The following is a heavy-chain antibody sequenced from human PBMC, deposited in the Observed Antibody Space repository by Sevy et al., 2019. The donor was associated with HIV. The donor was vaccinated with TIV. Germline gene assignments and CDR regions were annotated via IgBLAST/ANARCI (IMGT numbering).Heavy chain of an antibody. CDR3: ARDSTTRPRVLDY. V-gene: IGHV4-59*01. CDR2: FYHSGSI. D-gene: IGHD1-1*01. J-gene: IGHJ4*02. Sequence: SETLSLTCTVSGGSITSYYWSWIRQPPRKGLEWIGYFYHSGSINYNPSLKSRVTISVDTSKNQFSLTLKSVTAADTAIYFCARDSTTRPRVLDYWGQGTLVTVSS. CDR1: GGSITSYY.